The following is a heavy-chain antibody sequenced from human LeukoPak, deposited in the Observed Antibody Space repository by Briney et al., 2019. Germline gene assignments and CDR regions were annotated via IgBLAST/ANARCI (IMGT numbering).Heavy chain of an antibody. CDR2: ISSSSSTI. D-gene: IGHD5-24*01. CDR1: GFTFSSYS. J-gene: IGHJ3*02. V-gene: IGHV3-48*01. Sequence: PGGSLRLSCAASGFTFSSYSMNWVRQAPGKGLEWVSYISSSSSTIYYADSVKGRFTISRDNAKNSLYLQMNSLRAEDTAVYYCAGEEGVRDGYNFRENAFDIWGQGTMVTVSS. CDR3: AGEEGVRDGYNFRENAFDI.